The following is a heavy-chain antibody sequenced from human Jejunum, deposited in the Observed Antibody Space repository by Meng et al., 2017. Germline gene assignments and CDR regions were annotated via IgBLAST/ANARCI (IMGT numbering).Heavy chain of an antibody. Sequence: QLQLQESGPGLVKPSGTLSLTCGVSGGSISSSNRWSWVRQSPGKGLEWIGEMYHGGDTNYNPSLETRVIISTDTSRNEFSLKLRSVTAADTAVYYCARDWGCRDGSCFSGLLEYWGQGILVTVSS. J-gene: IGHJ4*02. CDR3: ARDWGCRDGSCFSGLLEY. CDR2: MYHGGDT. CDR1: GGSISSSNR. V-gene: IGHV4-4*02. D-gene: IGHD2-15*01.